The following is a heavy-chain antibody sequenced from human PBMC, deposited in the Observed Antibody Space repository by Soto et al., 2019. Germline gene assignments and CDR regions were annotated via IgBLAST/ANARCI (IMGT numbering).Heavy chain of an antibody. D-gene: IGHD3-10*01. CDR2: IIPIFGTA. Sequence: QVQLVQSGAEVKKPGSSVKVSCKASGDTFSSYAISWVRQAPGQGLEWMGGIIPIFGTANYAQKFQGRVTITADESTSTAYMELSSLRSEDTAVYYCARNVGFGESITYYYYGMDVWGQGTTVTVSS. CDR1: GDTFSSYA. J-gene: IGHJ6*02. CDR3: ARNVGFGESITYYYYGMDV. V-gene: IGHV1-69*01.